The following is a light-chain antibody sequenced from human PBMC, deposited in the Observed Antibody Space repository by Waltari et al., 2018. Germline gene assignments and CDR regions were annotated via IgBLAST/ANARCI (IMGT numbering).Light chain of an antibody. CDR1: QTVNSNY. Sequence: DIVLTQSPDTLSLSPGERATLSCSASQTVNSNYLAWYQQKPGQAPRLVIHGASSRATGIPDRFSGSGSGTDFTLTISRLDPEDFAVYYCQQYDTSSYTFGQGTNLEIK. CDR3: QQYDTSSYT. V-gene: IGKV3-20*01. CDR2: GAS. J-gene: IGKJ2*01.